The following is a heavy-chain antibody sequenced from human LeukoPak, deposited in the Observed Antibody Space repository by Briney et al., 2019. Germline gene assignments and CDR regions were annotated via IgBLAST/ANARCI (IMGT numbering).Heavy chain of an antibody. D-gene: IGHD1-7*01. V-gene: IGHV3-15*01. CDR3: TTEPIGTTPRDAFDI. CDR1: RFIFSKAW. CDR2: IKSKTDGGTT. J-gene: IGHJ3*02. Sequence: GGSLRLSCAAARFIFSKAWVSCDRQAPGKGLEWVGRIKSKTDGGTTDYAAPVKGRFTISRDDSKNTLYLQMNSLKTEDTAVLFCTTEPIGTTPRDAFDIWGQGTMVTVSS.